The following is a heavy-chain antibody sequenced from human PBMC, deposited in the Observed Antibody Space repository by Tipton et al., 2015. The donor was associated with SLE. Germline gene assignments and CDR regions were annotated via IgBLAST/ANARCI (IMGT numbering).Heavy chain of an antibody. D-gene: IGHD2-21*02. CDR2: IYYSGST. J-gene: IGHJ1*01. V-gene: IGHV4-31*02. CDR3: AREAGDPPYFQP. CDR1: GGSISSGGYY. Sequence: LRLSCTVSGGSISSGGYYWSWIRQHPGKGLEWIGYIYYSGSTYYNPSLKSRVTISVDTYKNHFSLKLSSVTAADTAVYYCAREAGDPPYFQPWGQDTLVSVSS.